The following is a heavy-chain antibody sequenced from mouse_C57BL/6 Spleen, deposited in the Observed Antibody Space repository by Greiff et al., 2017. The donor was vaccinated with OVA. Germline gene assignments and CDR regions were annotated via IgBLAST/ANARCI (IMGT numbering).Heavy chain of an antibody. J-gene: IGHJ2*01. CDR3: ASDEEDSYFGY. Sequence: DVQLVESGGGLVKPGGSLKLSCAASGFTFSSYAMSWVRQTPEKRLEWVATISDGGSYTYYPDNVKGRFTISRDNAKNNLYLQMSHLKSEDTAMYYCASDEEDSYFGYWGQGPTLTVAS. V-gene: IGHV5-4*01. CDR2: ISDGGSYT. CDR1: GFTFSSYA.